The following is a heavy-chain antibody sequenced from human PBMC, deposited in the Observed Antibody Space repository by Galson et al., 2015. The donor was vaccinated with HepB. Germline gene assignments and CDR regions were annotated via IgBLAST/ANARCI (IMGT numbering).Heavy chain of an antibody. CDR3: AKMRFAILNGYHDL. CDR1: GFSFRDYA. D-gene: IGHD3-9*01. V-gene: IGHV3-23*01. J-gene: IGHJ4*02. CDR2: IGASGQTT. Sequence: SLRLSCAASGFSFRDYAMAWVRQPPGKGLELVAIIGASGQTTNYGRSARGQFIISRDNSKNTVSLKMSSLRVDDTATYFCAKMRFAILNGYHDLWGKGTLVYVSS.